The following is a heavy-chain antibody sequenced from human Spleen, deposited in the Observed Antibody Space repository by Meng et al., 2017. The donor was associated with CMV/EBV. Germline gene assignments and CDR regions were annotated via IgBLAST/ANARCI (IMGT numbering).Heavy chain of an antibody. J-gene: IGHJ6*02. CDR1: GFTFSSYA. V-gene: IGHV3-30-3*01. CDR2: ISYDGSNK. D-gene: IGHD3-9*01. Sequence: GGSLRLSCAASGFTFSSYAMHWVRQAPGKGLEWVAVISYDGSNKYYADSVKGRFTISRDNSKNTLYLQMNSLRAEDTAVYYCARDSYYYDILTGYYNVRGTYYGMDVWGQGTTVTVSS. CDR3: ARDSYYYDILTGYYNVRGTYYGMDV.